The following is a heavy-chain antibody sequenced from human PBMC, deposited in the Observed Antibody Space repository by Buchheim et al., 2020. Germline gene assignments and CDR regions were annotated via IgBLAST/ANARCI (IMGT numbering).Heavy chain of an antibody. J-gene: IGHJ5*02. V-gene: IGHV3-23*01. CDR1: GFTFSSYA. CDR2: ISGSGGST. CDR3: ARDRHCTATTCYNWFDP. Sequence: EVQLLESGGGLVQPGGSLRLSCAASGFTFSSYAMSWVRQAPGKGLEWVSAISGSGGSTYYADSVKGRFTISRDNSKNTLFLQINDLRTEDTALYYCARDRHCTATTCYNWFDPWGQGTL. D-gene: IGHD2-8*02.